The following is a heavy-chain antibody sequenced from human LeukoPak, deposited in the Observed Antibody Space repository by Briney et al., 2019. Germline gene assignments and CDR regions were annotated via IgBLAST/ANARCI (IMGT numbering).Heavy chain of an antibody. V-gene: IGHV1-18*01. J-gene: IGHJ5*02. CDR3: ARETITMVRGVIVNWFDP. CDR1: GYTFTSYG. Sequence: ASVKVSCKASGYTFTSYGISWVRQAPGQGLEWMAWISAYNGNTNYAQKLQGRVTMTTDTSTSTAYMELRSLRSDDTAVYYCARETITMVRGVIVNWFDPWGQGTLVTVSS. CDR2: ISAYNGNT. D-gene: IGHD3-10*01.